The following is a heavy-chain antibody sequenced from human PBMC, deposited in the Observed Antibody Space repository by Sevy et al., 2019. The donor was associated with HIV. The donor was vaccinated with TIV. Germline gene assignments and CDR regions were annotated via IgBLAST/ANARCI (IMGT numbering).Heavy chain of an antibody. D-gene: IGHD1-26*01. J-gene: IGHJ3*02. CDR3: AKTRSGSYWRDAFDI. Sequence: GGSLRFSCAASGFTFSSYAMSWVRQAPGKGLEWVSAISGSGGSTYYADSVKGRFTISRDNSKNTLYLQMNSLRAEDTAGYYFAKTRSGSYWRDAFDIRGQGTMVTVSS. V-gene: IGHV3-23*01. CDR2: ISGSGGST. CDR1: GFTFSSYA.